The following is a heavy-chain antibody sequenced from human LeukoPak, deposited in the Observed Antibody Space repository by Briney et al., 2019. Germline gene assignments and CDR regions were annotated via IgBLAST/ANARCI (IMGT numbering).Heavy chain of an antibody. D-gene: IGHD3-16*01. V-gene: IGHV3-33*08. CDR1: GFTFSSYA. CDR2: IWYDGSNK. Sequence: GGSLRLSCAASGFTFSSYAMHWVRQAPGKGLEWVAVIWYDGSNKYYADSVKGRFTISRDNSKNTLYLQMNSLRAEDTAVYYCARSYVWDTGMVPDYWGQGTLVTVSS. J-gene: IGHJ4*02. CDR3: ARSYVWDTGMVPDY.